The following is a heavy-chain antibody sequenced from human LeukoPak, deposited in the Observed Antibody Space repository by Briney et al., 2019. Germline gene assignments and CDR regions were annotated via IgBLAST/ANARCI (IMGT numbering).Heavy chain of an antibody. J-gene: IGHJ4*02. CDR1: RGSTSSYY. D-gene: IGHD2-2*01. Sequence: SGTLSLTPTVPRGSTSSYYWSWIPQPPGKGLERIQYTSYSRRTDDIPSPKTRLTTHVDTSKNPCSLKLSPLTAADTAVYYCARESSTIPLDYWGQGTLVTVSS. CDR3: ARESSTIPLDY. V-gene: IGHV4-59*01. CDR2: TSYSRRT.